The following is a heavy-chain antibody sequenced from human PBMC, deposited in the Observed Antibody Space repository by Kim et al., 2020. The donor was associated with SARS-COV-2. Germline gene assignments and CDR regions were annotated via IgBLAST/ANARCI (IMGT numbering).Heavy chain of an antibody. J-gene: IGHJ6*02. CDR3: ARDYSSGWADYYYGMDV. CDR1: GFTFSDYY. D-gene: IGHD6-19*01. V-gene: IGHV3-11*05. CDR2: ISSSSSYT. Sequence: GGSLRLSCAASGFTFSDYYMSWIRQAPGKGLEWVSYISSSSSYTNYADSVKGRFTISRDNAKNSLYLQMNSLRAEDTAVYYCARDYSSGWADYYYGMDVWGQGTTVTVSS.